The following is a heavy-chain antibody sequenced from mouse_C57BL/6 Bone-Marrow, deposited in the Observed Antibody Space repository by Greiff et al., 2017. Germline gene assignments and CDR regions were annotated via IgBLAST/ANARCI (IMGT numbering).Heavy chain of an antibody. CDR3: AREGGNYRYFDV. Sequence: EVKLVESGGGLVKPGGSLKLSCAASGFTFSSYAMSWVRQTPEKRLEWVATISDGGSYTYYPDNVKGRFTISRDNAKNNLYLQMSHLKSEDTAMYYCAREGGNYRYFDVWGTGTTVTVSS. J-gene: IGHJ1*03. CDR2: ISDGGSYT. CDR1: GFTFSSYA. D-gene: IGHD2-1*01. V-gene: IGHV5-4*01.